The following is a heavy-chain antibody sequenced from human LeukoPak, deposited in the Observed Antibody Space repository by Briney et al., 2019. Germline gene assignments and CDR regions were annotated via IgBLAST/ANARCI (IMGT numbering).Heavy chain of an antibody. V-gene: IGHV4-59*12. Sequence: SETLSLTCTVSGGSISYYYWSWIRQSPGKGLEWIGYIYYSGTANYNPSLKSRVTISVDTSKNQFSLKLSSVTAADTAVYYCARVGRGYSGYDFRADYWGQGTLVTVSS. D-gene: IGHD5-12*01. J-gene: IGHJ4*02. CDR2: IYYSGTA. CDR3: ARVGRGYSGYDFRADY. CDR1: GGSISYYY.